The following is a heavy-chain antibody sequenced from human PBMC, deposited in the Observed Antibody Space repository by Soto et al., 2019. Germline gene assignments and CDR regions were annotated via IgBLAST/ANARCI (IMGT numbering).Heavy chain of an antibody. CDR3: ARVDGYAPVTPTDY. J-gene: IGHJ4*02. Sequence: QVQLVESGGGVVQPGRSLRLSCAASGFTFSSYAIHWVRQAPGKGLEWVAVISYDGSNKYYADSVKGRFTISRDNSKNPLYLQMNSLRAEDTAVYYCARVDGYAPVTPTDYWGQGTLVTVSS. V-gene: IGHV3-30-3*01. D-gene: IGHD2-21*02. CDR1: GFTFSSYA. CDR2: ISYDGSNK.